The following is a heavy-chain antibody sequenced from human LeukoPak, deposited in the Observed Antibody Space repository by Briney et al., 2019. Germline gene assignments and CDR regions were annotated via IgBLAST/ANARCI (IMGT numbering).Heavy chain of an antibody. Sequence: SETLSLTCTVSGGSISNYYWSWIRQPPGKGLEWIGHIYYSGGTNYNPSLKSRVSISVDTSKNQFSLRLSSVTAADTAVYYCARVAPELEARYYYYMDVWGKGTTVPVSS. CDR3: ARVAPELEARYYYYMDV. CDR2: IYYSGGT. J-gene: IGHJ6*03. V-gene: IGHV4-59*01. CDR1: GGSISNYY. D-gene: IGHD3-16*02.